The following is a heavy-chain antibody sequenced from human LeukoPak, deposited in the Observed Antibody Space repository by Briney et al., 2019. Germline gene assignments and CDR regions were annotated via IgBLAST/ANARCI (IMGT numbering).Heavy chain of an antibody. D-gene: IGHD6-19*01. CDR2: INPNSGGT. CDR3: ARTEQWFGWYWFDP. J-gene: IGHJ5*02. CDR1: GYTFTGYY. Sequence: GASVKVSCKASGYTFTGYYMHGVRQAPGQGLEWMGWINPNSGGTNYAQKFQGRVTMTRDTSISTAYMELSRLRSDDTAVYYCARTEQWFGWYWFDPWGQGTLVTVSS. V-gene: IGHV1-2*02.